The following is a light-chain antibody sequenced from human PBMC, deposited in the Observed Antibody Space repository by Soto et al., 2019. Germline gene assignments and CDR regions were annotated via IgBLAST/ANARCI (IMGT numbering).Light chain of an antibody. J-gene: IGKJ1*01. V-gene: IGKV3-20*01. CDR1: QSVSSSY. Sequence: EIVLTQSPGPLSLSPGERATLSCRASQSVSSSYLAWYQQKPGQAPRLLIYGASSRATGIPDRFSGSGSGTEFTLTISRLEPEDFAVYYCQQYGSSQWTFGQGTKV. CDR3: QQYGSSQWT. CDR2: GAS.